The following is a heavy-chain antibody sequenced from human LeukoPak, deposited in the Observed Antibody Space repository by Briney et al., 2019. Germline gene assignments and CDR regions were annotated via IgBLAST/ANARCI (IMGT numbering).Heavy chain of an antibody. CDR2: ISSSSSYI. V-gene: IGHV3-21*01. J-gene: IGHJ4*02. D-gene: IGHD5-18*01. CDR3: ARGGYSYGYTLYYFDY. CDR1: GFTFSSYS. Sequence: SGGSLRLSCAASGFTFSSYSMNWVRQAPGKGLEWVSSISSSSSYIYYADSVKGRFTISRDNAKNSLYLQMNSLRAEDTAVYYCARGGYSYGYTLYYFDYWGQGTLVTVSS.